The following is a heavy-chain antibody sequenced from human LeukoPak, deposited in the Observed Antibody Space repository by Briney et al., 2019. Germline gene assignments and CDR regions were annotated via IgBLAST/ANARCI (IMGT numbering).Heavy chain of an antibody. CDR3: ARGGSSWSSDAFDI. J-gene: IGHJ3*02. V-gene: IGHV1-2*02. Sequence: ASVKVSCKASGYTFTGYYMHWVRQAPGQGLEWMGWISPNSGGTNYAQKFQGRVTMTRDTSISTAYMELSRLRSEDTAVYYCARGGSSWSSDAFDIWGQGTMDTVSS. D-gene: IGHD6-13*01. CDR1: GYTFTGYY. CDR2: ISPNSGGT.